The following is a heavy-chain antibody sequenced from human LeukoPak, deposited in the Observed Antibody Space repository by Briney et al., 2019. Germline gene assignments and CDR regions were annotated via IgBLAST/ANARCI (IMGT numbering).Heavy chain of an antibody. V-gene: IGHV3-33*08. CDR3: ARDLGQQLVRGFDY. D-gene: IGHD6-13*01. CDR2: IWYDGSNK. CDR1: GFTFSSHA. Sequence: PGGSLRLSCAASGFTFSSHAMHWVRQAPGKGLEWVAVIWYDGSNKYYADSVKGRFTISRDNSKNTLYLQMNSLRADDTAVYYCARDLGQQLVRGFDYWGQGTLVTVSS. J-gene: IGHJ4*02.